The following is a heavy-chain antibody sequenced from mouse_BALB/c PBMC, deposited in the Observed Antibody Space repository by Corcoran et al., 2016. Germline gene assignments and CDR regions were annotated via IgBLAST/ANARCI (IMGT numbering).Heavy chain of an antibody. D-gene: IGHD1-1*01. CDR3: ARTYYGRTWFAY. Sequence: EVQLQQSGPELVKPGASVKMSCKASGYTFTDYYMHWVKQSHGKSLEWIGVINPNNGGSSYNQKFKGKATLTVDKSSSTVYMELRSLTSEDSSVYYCARTYYGRTWFAYWGQGTLVTVSA. CDR1: GYTFTDYY. V-gene: IGHV1-26*01. J-gene: IGHJ3*01. CDR2: INPNNGGS.